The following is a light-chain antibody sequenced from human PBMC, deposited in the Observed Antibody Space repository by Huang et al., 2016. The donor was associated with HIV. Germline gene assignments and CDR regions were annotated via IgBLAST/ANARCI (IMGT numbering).Light chain of an antibody. V-gene: IGKV1-NL1*01. J-gene: IGKJ1*01. CDR2: ATS. CDR3: RQYHSLPWT. Sequence: DIQMTQSPSSLSASVGDRVTSTCRGSQGIGNSLAWYQQKPEKAPRLLLYATSTLESGVPSRDSGRGSGKHYTLTINTQQPEDSASYYCRQYHSLPWTFGKGTKVEIK. CDR1: QGIGNS.